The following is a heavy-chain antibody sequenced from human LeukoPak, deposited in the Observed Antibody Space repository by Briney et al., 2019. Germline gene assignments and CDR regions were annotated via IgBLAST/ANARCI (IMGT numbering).Heavy chain of an antibody. J-gene: IGHJ4*02. Sequence: SETLSLTCAVYGGSFSDYYWSWIRQPPGKGLEWIGEINHSGSTNYNPSLKSRVTISVDTSKNQFSLRLSSVNDADTAIYYCHSRFLEWLLDYWGQGTLVTVSS. CDR3: HSRFLEWLLDY. V-gene: IGHV4-34*01. D-gene: IGHD3-3*01. CDR2: INHSGST. CDR1: GGSFSDYY.